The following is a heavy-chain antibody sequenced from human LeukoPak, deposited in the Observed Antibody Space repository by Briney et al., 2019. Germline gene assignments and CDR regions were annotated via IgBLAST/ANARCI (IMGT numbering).Heavy chain of an antibody. V-gene: IGHV4-61*02. CDR2: IYTSGST. J-gene: IGHJ4*02. Sequence: PSQTLSLTCTVSGGSISSGSYYWSWIRQPAAKGLEWIGRIYTSGSTNYNPSLKSRVTIPVDTSKNQFSLKLSSVTAADTAVYYCARVLGGWFDYWGQGTLVTVSS. D-gene: IGHD6-19*01. CDR3: ARVLGGWFDY. CDR1: GGSISSGSYY.